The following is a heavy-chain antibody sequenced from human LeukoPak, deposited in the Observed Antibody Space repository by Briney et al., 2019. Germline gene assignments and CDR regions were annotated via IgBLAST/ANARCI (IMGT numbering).Heavy chain of an antibody. Sequence: GGSLRLSCAASGFAFGSYAMGWVRQAPGKGLEWVSSIDSSGSYTPSADSVKGRFTISRDNSENTVYLQMNSLRAEDTAVYSCAKISTVTANFDHWGQGTLVTVSS. V-gene: IGHV3-23*01. CDR1: GFAFGSYA. CDR2: IDSSGSYT. D-gene: IGHD4-17*01. CDR3: AKISTVTANFDH. J-gene: IGHJ4*02.